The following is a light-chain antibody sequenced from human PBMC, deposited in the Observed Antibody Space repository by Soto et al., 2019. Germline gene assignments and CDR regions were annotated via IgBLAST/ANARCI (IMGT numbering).Light chain of an antibody. Sequence: DILLTQSPATLSLSPGERATLSCRASQSFSGYLAWYQQKPGQAPRLLIYDASKRATGIPARFSSRGSGTDFTLTISSLEPEDFAVYYCQQRSNWPPVITFGQGTRLEIK. CDR2: DAS. CDR1: QSFSGY. V-gene: IGKV3-11*01. J-gene: IGKJ5*01. CDR3: QQRSNWPPVIT.